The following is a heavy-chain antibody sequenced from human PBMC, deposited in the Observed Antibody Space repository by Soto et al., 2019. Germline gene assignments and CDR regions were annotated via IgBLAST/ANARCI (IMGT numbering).Heavy chain of an antibody. D-gene: IGHD3-10*01. CDR2: IYYIGST. V-gene: IGHV4-59*08. CDR1: DGSISSYY. Sequence: QVHLQESGPGLVKPSETLSLTCTVSDGSISSYYWSWIRQPPGKGLEWIGYIYYIGSTNNNPSLKSRHPLSVDTSKHQFSLKLSSVTAADTAVYDCARRGDGYFDFWGQGSLVTVSS. CDR3: ARRGDGYFDF. J-gene: IGHJ4*02.